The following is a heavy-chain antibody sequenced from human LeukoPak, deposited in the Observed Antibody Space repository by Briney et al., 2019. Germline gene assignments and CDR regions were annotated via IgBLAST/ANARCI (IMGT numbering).Heavy chain of an antibody. Sequence: RGESLKISCKGSGYSFTSYWIGWVRQMPGKGLEWMGIIDPGDSDTRYSPSFQGQVTISADKSISTAYLQWSSLKVSDTAMYYSATGRGWFGHTDLDYWGQGTLVTVSS. J-gene: IGHJ4*02. D-gene: IGHD3-10*01. CDR1: GYSFTSYW. V-gene: IGHV5-51*01. CDR3: ATGRGWFGHTDLDY. CDR2: IDPGDSDT.